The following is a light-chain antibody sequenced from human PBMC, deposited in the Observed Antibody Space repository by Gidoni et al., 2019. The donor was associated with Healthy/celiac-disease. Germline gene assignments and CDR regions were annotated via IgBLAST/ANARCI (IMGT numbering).Light chain of an antibody. CDR2: AAS. Sequence: DIQMTQSPSSLFASVGDRVTITCRASQSISSYLNWYQQKPGKAPKLLIYAASSLQSGVPSRFSGSGSGTDFTLTISSLQPEDFATYYCQQSYSTLRCSFGQGTKLEIK. V-gene: IGKV1-39*01. J-gene: IGKJ2*04. CDR3: QQSYSTLRCS. CDR1: QSISSY.